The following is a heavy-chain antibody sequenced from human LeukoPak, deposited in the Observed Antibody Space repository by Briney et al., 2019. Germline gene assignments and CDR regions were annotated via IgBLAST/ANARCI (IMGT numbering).Heavy chain of an antibody. CDR2: IYSGGST. D-gene: IGHD6-25*01. J-gene: IGHJ4*02. CDR1: GFTVSSNY. V-gene: IGHV3-66*01. Sequence: GGSLRLSCAASGFTVSSNYMSWVRQAPGKGLEWVSVIYSGGSTYYADSVKGRFTISRDNSKNTLYLQMNSLRAEDTAVYYCARGGPLSAGYFDYWGQGTLLTVSS. CDR3: ARGGPLSAGYFDY.